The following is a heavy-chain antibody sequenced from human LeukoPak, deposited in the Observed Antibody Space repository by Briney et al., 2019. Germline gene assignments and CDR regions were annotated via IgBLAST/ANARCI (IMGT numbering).Heavy chain of an antibody. D-gene: IGHD1-26*01. CDR3: AREVGTTSNNFDY. CDR1: GYTFTDYY. CDR2: ISPNNGGT. J-gene: IGHJ4*02. V-gene: IGHV1-2*06. Sequence: ASVQVSCKASGYTFTDYYMHWVRQAPGLGLEWMGRISPNNGGTIYAQQFQGRVTMTRDTSISTAYMELSRLRSDDTALYYCAREVGTTSNNFDYWGQGTLVTVSS.